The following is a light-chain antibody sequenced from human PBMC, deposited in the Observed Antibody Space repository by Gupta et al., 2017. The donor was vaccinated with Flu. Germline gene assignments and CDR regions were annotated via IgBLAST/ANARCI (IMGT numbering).Light chain of an antibody. CDR1: NIRGKT. Sequence: GKTARSTGGGENIRGKTVHWYRQKPGEAPVLVVYDDDGRPSGIPERFSGSNTGGTATLTISRVKAGDEADYYCQGGYTTNDRPVFGAGTRVAVL. CDR2: DDD. CDR3: QGGYTTNDRPV. J-gene: IGLJ1*01. V-gene: IGLV3-21*03.